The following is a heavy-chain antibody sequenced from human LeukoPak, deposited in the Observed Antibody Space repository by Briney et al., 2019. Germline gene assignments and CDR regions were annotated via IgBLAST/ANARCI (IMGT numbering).Heavy chain of an antibody. CDR2: ISGGTHYI. CDR1: GFTFSSYS. V-gene: IGHV3-21*01. Sequence: PGGSLRLSCAASGFTFSSYSMNWVRQSPGKGLEWVSSISGGTHYIYYADSVKGRFTISRDNAQNSLYLQMNTLRPEDTAVYYCVRDLGRFGEDSTNDYWGQGTLVTVSS. J-gene: IGHJ4*02. D-gene: IGHD3-10*01. CDR3: VRDLGRFGEDSTNDY.